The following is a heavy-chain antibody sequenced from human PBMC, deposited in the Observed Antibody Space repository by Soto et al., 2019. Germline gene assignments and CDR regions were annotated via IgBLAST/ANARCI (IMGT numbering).Heavy chain of an antibody. CDR2: INPIVSMS. CDR1: GDTFTFYS. V-gene: IGHV1-69*02. D-gene: IGHD3-10*01. CDR3: ASSYGSGYRAFDY. Sequence: QVQLVQSGAEVKRPGSSVKVSCKASGDTFTFYSINWVRQAPGLGLEWMGRINPIVSMSNYAQRFQGRVTMTADKSESTAYMELSSLRSEDTAIYYCASSYGSGYRAFDYWGQGALVTVSS. J-gene: IGHJ4*02.